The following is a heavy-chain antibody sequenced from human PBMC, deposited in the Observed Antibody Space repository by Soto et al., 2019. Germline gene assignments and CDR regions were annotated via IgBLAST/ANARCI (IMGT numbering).Heavy chain of an antibody. CDR3: ARESDVTLIRGGPRPHAFDI. Sequence: LSXTFTFCCCSISSVGYYWGWIRQHPGKGLEWIAYIYYTGTTYYNPSLQSRLTISVDTSDKQFSLELSSVTAADTAVYYCARESDVTLIRGGPRPHAFDIWGQGTMVTVPS. V-gene: IGHV4-31*03. CDR2: IYYTGTT. CDR1: CCSISSVGYY. J-gene: IGHJ3*02. D-gene: IGHD3-10*01.